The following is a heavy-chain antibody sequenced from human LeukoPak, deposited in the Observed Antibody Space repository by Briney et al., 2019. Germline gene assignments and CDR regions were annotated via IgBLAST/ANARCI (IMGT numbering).Heavy chain of an antibody. J-gene: IGHJ4*02. CDR3: AGPPLAGSGWYLDRYYLDY. Sequence: ASVKVSCKASGGTFSSYAISWVRQAPGQGLEWMGGIIPIFGTANYAQKFQGRVTITADESTSTAYMELSSLRSEDTAVYYCAGPPLAGSGWYLDRYYLDYWGQGTLVTVSS. CDR1: GGTFSSYA. CDR2: IIPIFGTA. V-gene: IGHV1-69*13. D-gene: IGHD6-19*01.